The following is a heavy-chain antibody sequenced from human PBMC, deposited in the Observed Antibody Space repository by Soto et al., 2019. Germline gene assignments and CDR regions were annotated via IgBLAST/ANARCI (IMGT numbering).Heavy chain of an antibody. V-gene: IGHV4-4*02. D-gene: IGHD6-13*01. CDR3: ARGYSSSRNWFDP. Sequence: SETLSLTCAVSGGSISGSNWWSWVRQPPGKGLEWIGEIYHSGSTNYNPSLKSRVTISVDKSKNQFSLKLSSVTAADTAVYYCARGYSSSRNWFDPWGQGTLVTVS. J-gene: IGHJ5*02. CDR2: IYHSGST. CDR1: GGSISGSNW.